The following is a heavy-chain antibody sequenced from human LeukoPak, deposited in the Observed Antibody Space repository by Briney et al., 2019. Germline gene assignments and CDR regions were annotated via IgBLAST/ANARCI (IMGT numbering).Heavy chain of an antibody. V-gene: IGHV4-38-2*02. CDR1: GYSISSGYY. CDR3: AREVVVAGFDY. J-gene: IGHJ4*02. CDR2: IYHSGST. D-gene: IGHD6-19*01. Sequence: PSETLSLTCTVSGYSISSGYYWGWIRQPPGKGLEWIGSIYHSGSTYYNPSLKSRVTTSVETSKNQFSLKLTSVTAADTAVYYCAREVVVAGFDYWGQGTLVTVSS.